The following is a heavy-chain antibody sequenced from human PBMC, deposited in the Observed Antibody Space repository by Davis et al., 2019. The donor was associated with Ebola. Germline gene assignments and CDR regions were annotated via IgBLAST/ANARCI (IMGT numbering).Heavy chain of an antibody. CDR1: GYTFSSFW. Sequence: GESLKISCKGSGYTFSSFWMNWVRQAPGKGLVWVSRINSDGSSTSYADSVKGRFTISRDNAKNTLYLQMNSLRAEDTAVYYCVSDWEYYFDYWGQGTLVTVSS. CDR3: VSDWEYYFDY. D-gene: IGHD1-26*01. J-gene: IGHJ4*02. V-gene: IGHV3-74*01. CDR2: INSDGSST.